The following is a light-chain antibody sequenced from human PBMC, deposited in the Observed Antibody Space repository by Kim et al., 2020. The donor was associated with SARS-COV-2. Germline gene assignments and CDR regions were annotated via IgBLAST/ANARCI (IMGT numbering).Light chain of an antibody. V-gene: IGLV6-57*01. CDR1: SGSIANTY. CDR3: QSYDSNNQGV. CDR2: EDN. J-gene: IGLJ3*02. Sequence: KTVAISCTRSSGSIANTYVQWYQQRPGSSPTTVIYEDNQRPSGVPDRFSGSIDRSSNSASLTISGLKTEDEADYYCQSYDSNNQGVFGGGTQLPS.